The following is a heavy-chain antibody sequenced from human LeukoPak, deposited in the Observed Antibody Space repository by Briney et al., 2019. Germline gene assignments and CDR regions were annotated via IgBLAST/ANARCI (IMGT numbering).Heavy chain of an antibody. CDR3: ARGGVYFDY. J-gene: IGHJ4*02. D-gene: IGHD3-10*01. CDR1: GGSISSYY. Sequence: SETLSLTCTVSGGSISSYYWSWIRQPPGKGLEWIGYIYYRGSTNYNPSLKSRVTISVDTSKNQFSLKLSSVTAADTAVYYCARGGVYFDYRGQGALVTVSS. V-gene: IGHV4-59*01. CDR2: IYYRGST.